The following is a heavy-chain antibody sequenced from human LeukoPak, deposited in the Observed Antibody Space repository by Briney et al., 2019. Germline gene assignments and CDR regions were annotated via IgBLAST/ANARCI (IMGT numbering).Heavy chain of an antibody. CDR1: GFTFSSYW. CDR3: ARDIKGNYYYHGMDV. J-gene: IGHJ6*02. V-gene: IGHV3-7*05. CDR2: IKQDGSEK. Sequence: PGGSLRLSCAASGFTFSSYWMSWVRQAPGKGLEWVANIKQDGSEKYYVDSVKGRFTISRDNAKNSLYLQMNSLRAEDTAVYYCARDIKGNYYYHGMDVWGQGTTVTVSS. D-gene: IGHD3-10*01.